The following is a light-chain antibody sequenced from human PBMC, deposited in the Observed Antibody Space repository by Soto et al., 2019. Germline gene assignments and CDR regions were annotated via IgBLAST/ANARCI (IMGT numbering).Light chain of an antibody. CDR3: QCGIT. CDR1: QSVSSN. V-gene: IGKV3-15*01. Sequence: EIVMTQSLATLSVSPGERATLSCRASQSVSSNLAWYQQKPGQAPRLLIYGASTRATGIPARFSGSGSGTEFTLTISSLQSEDFAVYYCQCGITFGGGTKVEIK. CDR2: GAS. J-gene: IGKJ4*01.